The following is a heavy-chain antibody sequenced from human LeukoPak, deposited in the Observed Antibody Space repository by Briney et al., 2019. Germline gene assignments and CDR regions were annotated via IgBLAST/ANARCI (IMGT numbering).Heavy chain of an antibody. J-gene: IGHJ4*02. V-gene: IGHV4-4*07. CDR2: IYTSGST. D-gene: IGHD3-22*01. CDR1: GGSISSYY. Sequence: SETLSLTCTVSGGSISSYYWNWIRQPAAKGLEWIGHIYTSGSTSYNPSLKSRVSMSVDTSKNHFILKLSSVTAADTAFYYCARDKYFYDSSASIRFDDWGPATLVTASS. CDR3: ARDKYFYDSSASIRFDD.